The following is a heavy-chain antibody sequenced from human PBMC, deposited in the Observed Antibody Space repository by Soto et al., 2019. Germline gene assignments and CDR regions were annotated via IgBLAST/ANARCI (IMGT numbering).Heavy chain of an antibody. D-gene: IGHD2-2*01. CDR1: GGSISDYS. Sequence: PSETLSLTCTISGGSISDYSWNWIRQPPGRGREWIGHIFYRGSTKYNPSLWDRVTISRGSSQTQLSLRLKSVTAADTAIYYCARGSNSNFEGPIVWGQGILVTVSS. J-gene: IGHJ4*02. CDR3: ARGSNSNFEGPIV. CDR2: IFYRGST. V-gene: IGHV4-59*01.